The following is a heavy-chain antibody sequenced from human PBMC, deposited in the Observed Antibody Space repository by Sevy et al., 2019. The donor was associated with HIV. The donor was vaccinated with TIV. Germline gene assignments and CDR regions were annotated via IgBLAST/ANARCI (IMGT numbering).Heavy chain of an antibody. CDR3: ARHLGSYSSGWYYFDY. CDR1: GFTFSSYW. D-gene: IGHD6-19*01. CDR2: IKQDGSEK. V-gene: IGHV3-7*01. Sequence: GGSLRLSCAASGFTFSSYWMSWVRQAPGKGLEWVANIKQDGSEKYYVDSVKGRFTISRDNAKNSLYLQMNSLRAKDTAVYYCARHLGSYSSGWYYFDYWGQGTLVTVSS. J-gene: IGHJ4*02.